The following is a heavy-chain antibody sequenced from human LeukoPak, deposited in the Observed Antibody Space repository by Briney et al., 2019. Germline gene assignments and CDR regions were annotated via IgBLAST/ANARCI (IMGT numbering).Heavy chain of an antibody. D-gene: IGHD6-13*01. CDR1: GGSISSYY. V-gene: IGHV4-59*01. CDR2: IYYSGST. Sequence: PSETLSLTCTVSGGSISSYYWSWIRQPPGKGLEWIGCIYYSGSTNYNPSLKSRVTISVDTSKTQFSLNLSPVTAADTAVYYCARIRYSSSWYPDCWGRGTLVTVSS. CDR3: ARIRYSSSWYPDC. J-gene: IGHJ4*02.